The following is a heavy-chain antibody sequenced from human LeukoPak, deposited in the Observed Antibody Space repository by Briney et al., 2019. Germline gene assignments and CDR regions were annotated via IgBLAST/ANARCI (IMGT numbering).Heavy chain of an antibody. J-gene: IGHJ6*03. CDR2: IYYSVST. CDR1: GFSISSGGYY. V-gene: IGHV4-31*03. Sequence: PSETLSLTCTVSGFSISSGGYYWRWIRQHPGKGLEWIGYIYYSVSTYYNPSLKSRVTISVDTSKNQFSLKLSSVTAADTGVYYCARETHYHYYYMDVWGKGTTVTGSS. CDR3: ARETHYHYYYMDV.